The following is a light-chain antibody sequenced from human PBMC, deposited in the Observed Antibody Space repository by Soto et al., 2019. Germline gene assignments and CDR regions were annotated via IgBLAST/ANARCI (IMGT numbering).Light chain of an antibody. J-gene: IGKJ5*01. CDR1: QSVSSSSDSKNY. CDR2: WAS. CDR3: QQYYSNPIT. Sequence: DIVMTQSPDSLAVSLGERATINCKSSQSVSSSSDSKNYLAWHQQKPGQPPKLLIYWASTRESGVPERFSGSGSGTDFALTISSLQAEDVAVYYCQQYYSNPITFGQGTRLEIK. V-gene: IGKV4-1*01.